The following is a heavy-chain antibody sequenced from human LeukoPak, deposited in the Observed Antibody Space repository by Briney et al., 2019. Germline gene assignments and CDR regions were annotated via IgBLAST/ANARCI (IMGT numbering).Heavy chain of an antibody. Sequence: ASVKVSCKAAGYTFTSYDINWVRQATGQGLEWMGWMNPNSGNTGYAQKLQGRVTMPRNTSISTAYMELSSLRSEDTAVYYCXXGRRGGAVAGTGYYYYYMDVWGKGTTVTVSS. CDR2: MNPNSGNT. CDR1: GYTFTSYD. V-gene: IGHV1-8*01. CDR3: XXGRRGGAVAGTGYYYYYMDV. J-gene: IGHJ6*03. D-gene: IGHD6-19*01.